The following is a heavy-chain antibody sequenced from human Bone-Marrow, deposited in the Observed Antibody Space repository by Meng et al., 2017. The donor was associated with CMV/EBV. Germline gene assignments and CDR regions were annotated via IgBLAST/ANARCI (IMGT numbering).Heavy chain of an antibody. CDR2: IYSRGRT. V-gene: IGHV3-53*01. Sequence: CPASGFTVSSNYMSWGRQAPGKGLEWVSVIYSRGRTYYADSVKGRFAISRDNSKNTLYLQMNSLRAEDTAVYYCARDPGNWNYDYWGQGTLVTVSS. D-gene: IGHD1-7*01. CDR3: ARDPGNWNYDY. J-gene: IGHJ4*02. CDR1: GFTVSSNY.